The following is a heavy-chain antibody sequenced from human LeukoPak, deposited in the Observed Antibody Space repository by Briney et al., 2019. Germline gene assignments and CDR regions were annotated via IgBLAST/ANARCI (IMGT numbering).Heavy chain of an antibody. V-gene: IGHV4-34*01. Sequence: SETLSLTCAVYGGSFSGYYWSWIRQPPGKGLEWIGEINHSGSTSYNPSLKSRVTISVDTSKNQFSLKLSSVTAADTAVYYCARPQYCSGGSCDYYFDYWGQGTLVTVSS. D-gene: IGHD2-15*01. CDR2: INHSGST. J-gene: IGHJ4*02. CDR1: GGSFSGYY. CDR3: ARPQYCSGGSCDYYFDY.